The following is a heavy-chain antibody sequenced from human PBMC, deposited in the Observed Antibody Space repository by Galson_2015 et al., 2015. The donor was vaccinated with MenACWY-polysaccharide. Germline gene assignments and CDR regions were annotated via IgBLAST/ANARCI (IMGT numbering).Heavy chain of an antibody. V-gene: IGHV1-3*01. CDR1: GYTFNNYA. D-gene: IGHD6-13*01. CDR3: ARMERSSWSIDAFDI. J-gene: IGHJ3*02. Sequence: SVKVSCEASGYTFNNYAMHWVRQAPGQRLEWMGWIWDGNGNKKYSQKFQGRFTITRDTSESTVYMELSSLRSEDTAVYYCARMERSSWSIDAFDIWGQGTMVTVSS. CDR2: IWDGNGNK.